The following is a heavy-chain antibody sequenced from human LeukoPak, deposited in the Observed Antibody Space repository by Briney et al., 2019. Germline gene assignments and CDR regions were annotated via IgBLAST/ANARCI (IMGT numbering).Heavy chain of an antibody. CDR3: ARSITIFGVVDDDDAFDI. D-gene: IGHD3-3*01. J-gene: IGHJ3*02. CDR2: IKQDGSKK. Sequence: GGSLRLSCVASGFPFSIYWMTWVRQAPGKGLEWVANIKQDGSKKSYVDSVKGRFTISRDNSKNTLYLQMNSLRAEDTAVYYCARSITIFGVVDDDDAFDIWGQGTMVTVSS. V-gene: IGHV3-7*01. CDR1: GFPFSIYW.